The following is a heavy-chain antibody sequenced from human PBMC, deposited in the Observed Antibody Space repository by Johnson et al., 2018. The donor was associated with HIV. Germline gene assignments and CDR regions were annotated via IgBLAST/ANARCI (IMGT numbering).Heavy chain of an antibody. Sequence: VQLVESGGGLVKPGGSLRLSCAASGFTFSSYAMHWVRQAPGKGLEWVAVISYDGSKKYYADSVKGRFPISRDNSKNTLHLQMNSLRAEDTAVYYCARAVARGQWLANGYIWGQGTMVTVSS. D-gene: IGHD6-19*01. CDR3: ARAVARGQWLANGYI. J-gene: IGHJ3*02. CDR1: GFTFSSYA. V-gene: IGHV3-30-3*01. CDR2: ISYDGSKK.